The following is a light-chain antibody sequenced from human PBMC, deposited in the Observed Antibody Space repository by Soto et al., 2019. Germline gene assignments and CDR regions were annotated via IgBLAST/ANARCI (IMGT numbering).Light chain of an antibody. CDR2: GAS. V-gene: IGKV3-20*01. Sequence: VLTQSPGTLSLSLGDRATLSCRASQTVDHAYVAWYQQRPGQAPSLLVYGASTRATDVPERVSGSGSGTDFTLTISRLEPEDSAVYYCQQYGNSPWTFGQGTKVEIK. J-gene: IGKJ1*01. CDR1: QTVDHAY. CDR3: QQYGNSPWT.